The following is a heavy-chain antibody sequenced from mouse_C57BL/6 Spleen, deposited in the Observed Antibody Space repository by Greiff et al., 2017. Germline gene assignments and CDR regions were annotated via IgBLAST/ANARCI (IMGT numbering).Heavy chain of an antibody. CDR1: EYEFPSHD. D-gene: IGHD1-1*01. CDR2: INSDGGST. V-gene: IGHV5-2*01. J-gene: IGHJ3*01. Sequence: EVQVVESGGGLVQPGESLKLSCESNEYEFPSHDMSWVRKTPEKRLELVAAINSDGGSTYYPDTMERRFIISRDNTKKTLYLQMSSLRSEDTALYYCARHEGYYGSSYGWFAYWGQGTLVTVSA. CDR3: ARHEGYYGSSYGWFAY.